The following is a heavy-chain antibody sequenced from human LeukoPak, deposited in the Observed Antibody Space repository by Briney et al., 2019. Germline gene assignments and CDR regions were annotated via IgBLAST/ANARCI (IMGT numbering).Heavy chain of an antibody. D-gene: IGHD4-23*01. CDR3: ARGRAGGTFDY. CDR1: GFTFSSYW. Sequence: PGGSLRLSCAASGFTFSSYWMHWVRQAPGKGLVWVSRINSDGSSTSYADSVEGRFTISRDNAKNTLYLQMNSLRAEDTAVYYCARGRAGGTFDYWGQGTLVTVSS. V-gene: IGHV3-74*01. CDR2: INSDGSST. J-gene: IGHJ4*02.